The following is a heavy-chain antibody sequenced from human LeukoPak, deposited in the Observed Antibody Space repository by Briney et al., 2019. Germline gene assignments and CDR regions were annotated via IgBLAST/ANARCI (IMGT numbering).Heavy chain of an antibody. J-gene: IGHJ6*02. CDR2: ISSISSYI. D-gene: IGHD2-2*01. Sequence: GGSLRLSCAASGFTFSSYSMNWVLQAPGKGLEWVSSISSISSYIYYADSVKGRFTVSRDNAKNSLYLQMNSLRAEDTAVYYCARVVVVPAAIYYYGMDVWGQGTTVTVSS. CDR1: GFTFSSYS. V-gene: IGHV3-21*01. CDR3: ARVVVVPAAIYYYGMDV.